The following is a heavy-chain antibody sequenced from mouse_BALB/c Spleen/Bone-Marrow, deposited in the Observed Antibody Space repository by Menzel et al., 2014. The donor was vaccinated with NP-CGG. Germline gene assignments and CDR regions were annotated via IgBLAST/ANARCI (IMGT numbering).Heavy chain of an antibody. CDR2: IDPANSYT. V-gene: IGHV14-3*02. CDR1: GFNIKDTY. CDR3: SRYSDCWNFDV. Sequence: EVKVVESRAELVKPGASVNLSCTTSGFNIKDTYIHWIKQRPEQGLEWIGRIDPANSYTKCDPKFQDKATITADTSSNTAYLQLGSLTSEDTAVYYCSRYSDCWNFDVWGAGTTVTVSS. J-gene: IGHJ1*01.